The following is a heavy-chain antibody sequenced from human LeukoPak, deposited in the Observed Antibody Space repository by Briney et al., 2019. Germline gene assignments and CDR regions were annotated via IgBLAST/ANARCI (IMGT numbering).Heavy chain of an antibody. D-gene: IGHD1-26*01. CDR3: ARSSGSYYIDY. J-gene: IGHJ4*02. Sequence: GESLKISCKGSGYSFTSYWIGWVRQMPGKGLEWMGIIYPGDSDTRYSPPFQGQVTLPADKPISTAYLPRSQLKAPGTALYSSARSSGSYYIDYWGQGTLVTVSS. CDR2: IYPGDSDT. V-gene: IGHV5-51*01. CDR1: GYSFTSYW.